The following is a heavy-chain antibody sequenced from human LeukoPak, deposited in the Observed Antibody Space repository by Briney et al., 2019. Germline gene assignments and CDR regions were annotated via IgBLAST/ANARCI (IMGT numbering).Heavy chain of an antibody. V-gene: IGHV7-4-1*02. D-gene: IGHD6-13*01. CDR3: ARAAAAAEYYYYYMDV. Sequence: AASVKVSCKASGYTFTSYAMNWVRQAPGQGLEWMGWINTNTGNPTYAQGFTGRFVFSLDTSVSTAYLQISSLKAEDTAVYYCARAAAAAEYYYYYMDVWGKGTTVTVSS. J-gene: IGHJ6*03. CDR2: INTNTGNP. CDR1: GYTFTSYA.